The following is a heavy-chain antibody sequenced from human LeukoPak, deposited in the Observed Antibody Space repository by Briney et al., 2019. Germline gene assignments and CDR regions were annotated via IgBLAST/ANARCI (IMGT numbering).Heavy chain of an antibody. CDR1: GFTFSNYA. V-gene: IGHV3-11*04. D-gene: IGHD3-3*01. CDR3: ARGYYNFWSGYRAEYYFDY. CDR2: ISSSGSTI. J-gene: IGHJ4*02. Sequence: PGGSLRLSCAASGFTFSNYAMSWVRQAPGKGREWVSYISSSGSTIYYADSLKGRFTISRDNAKTSLYLQMNSLRAEDTAVYYCARGYYNFWSGYRAEYYFDYWGQGTLVTVSS.